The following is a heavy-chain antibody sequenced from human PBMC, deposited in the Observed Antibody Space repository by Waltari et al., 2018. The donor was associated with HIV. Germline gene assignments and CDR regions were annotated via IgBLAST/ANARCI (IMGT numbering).Heavy chain of an antibody. V-gene: IGHV3-23*01. J-gene: IGHJ4*02. Sequence: EVQLLESGGGLVQPGGSLRLSCAASGFSFSSYSMSGVRQAPGKGLEWCSGISGVGGSTYYADSVKGRFTISRDKSKNTVNLQMNSLRAEDTAAYYCAKSRTDQLLPYDFWGQGTLVTVSS. CDR2: ISGVGGST. D-gene: IGHD3-22*01. CDR1: GFSFSSYS. CDR3: AKSRTDQLLPYDF.